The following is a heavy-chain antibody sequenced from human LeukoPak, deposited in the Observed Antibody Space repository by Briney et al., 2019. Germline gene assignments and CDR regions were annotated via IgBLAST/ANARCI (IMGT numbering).Heavy chain of an antibody. V-gene: IGHV1-69*05. CDR1: GGTFSSYA. D-gene: IGHD3-22*01. Sequence: SVKVSCKAPGGTFSSYAISWVRQAPGQGLEWMGGIIPIFGTANYAQKFQGRVTITTDESTSTAYMELSSLRSEDTAVYYCAIGRSGYYYRFDYWGQGTLVTVSS. CDR2: IIPIFGTA. J-gene: IGHJ4*02. CDR3: AIGRSGYYYRFDY.